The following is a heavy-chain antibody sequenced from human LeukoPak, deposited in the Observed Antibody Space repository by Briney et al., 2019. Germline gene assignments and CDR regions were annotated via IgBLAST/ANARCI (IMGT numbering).Heavy chain of an antibody. J-gene: IGHJ6*02. CDR1: GGSISSGSCY. V-gene: IGHV4-61*02. CDR3: AREVYAIHYYYYYGMDV. Sequence: SQTLSLTCTVSGGSISSGSCYWSWIRQPAGKGLEWIGRIYTSGSTNYNPSLKSRVTISVDTSKNQFSLKLSSVTAADTAVYYCAREVYAIHYYYYYGMDVWGQGTTVTVSS. CDR2: IYTSGST. D-gene: IGHD2-8*01.